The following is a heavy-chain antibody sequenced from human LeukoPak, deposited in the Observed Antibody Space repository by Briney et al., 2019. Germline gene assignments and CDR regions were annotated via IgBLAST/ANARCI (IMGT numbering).Heavy chain of an antibody. CDR2: IYPGDSDT. Sequence: GESLKISCKGSGYSFTSYWIGWVRQMLGKGLEWMGIIYPGDSDTRYSPSFQGQVTISADKSISTAYLQWSSLKASDTAMYYCARLQYCSSTSCYGSAFDIWGQGTMVTVSS. J-gene: IGHJ3*02. V-gene: IGHV5-51*01. CDR1: GYSFTSYW. CDR3: ARLQYCSSTSCYGSAFDI. D-gene: IGHD2-2*01.